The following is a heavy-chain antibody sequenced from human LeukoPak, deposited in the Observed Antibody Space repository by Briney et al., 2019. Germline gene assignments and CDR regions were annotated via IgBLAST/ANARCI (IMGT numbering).Heavy chain of an antibody. J-gene: IGHJ4*02. CDR1: GGSISSYY. D-gene: IGHD4/OR15-4a*01. V-gene: IGHV4-59*08. Sequence: PSETLSLTCTVSGGSISSYYWSWIRQPPGKGLEWIGYIYYSGSTNYNPSLKSRVTISVDTSKNQFSLKLTSVTAPDTAVYFCARNPKETMVADPYFDCWGQGTLVTVSS. CDR3: ARNPKETMVADPYFDC. CDR2: IYYSGST.